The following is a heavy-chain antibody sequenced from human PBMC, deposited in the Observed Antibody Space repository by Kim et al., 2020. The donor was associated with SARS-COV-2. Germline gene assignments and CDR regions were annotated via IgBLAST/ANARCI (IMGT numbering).Heavy chain of an antibody. J-gene: IGHJ6*02. D-gene: IGHD4-17*01. CDR3: ARDSPGDYYYYGMDV. Sequence: GGSLRLSCAASGFTFSSYSMNWVRQAPGKGLEWVSSISSSYIYYADSVKGRFTISRDNAKNSLYLQMNSLRAEDTAVYYCARDSPGDYYYYGMDVWGQGTTVTVSS. CDR1: GFTFSSYS. V-gene: IGHV3-21*01. CDR2: ISSSYI.